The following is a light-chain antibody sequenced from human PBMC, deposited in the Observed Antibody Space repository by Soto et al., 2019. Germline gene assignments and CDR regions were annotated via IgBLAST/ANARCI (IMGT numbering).Light chain of an antibody. J-gene: IGKJ1*01. CDR2: AAS. Sequence: DIQMTQSPSSLSASVGDRVTITCRASQIISSYLNWYQQKPGKAPDLLIYAASSLHTGVPSRFSGSGSGTYFTLTISSLQPEDSATYLCQQSYNTPWTCGRGTKVEIK. V-gene: IGKV1-39*01. CDR1: QIISSY. CDR3: QQSYNTPWT.